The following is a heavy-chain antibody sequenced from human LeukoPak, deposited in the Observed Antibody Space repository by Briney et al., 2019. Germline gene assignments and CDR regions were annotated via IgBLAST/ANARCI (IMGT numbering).Heavy chain of an antibody. J-gene: IGHJ5*02. CDR3: ARRRAEGGSNGHYNWFDP. D-gene: IGHD6-13*01. CDR1: GDSINAYY. Sequence: SETLSLTCTVSGDSINAYYWGWIRQPPGKGLEWIGYIYFSGTTKYNPSLESRVTISVDTSKNQFSLKLSSVSAADTAVYYCARRRAEGGSNGHYNWFDPWGQGILVTVSS. CDR2: IYFSGTT. V-gene: IGHV4-59*08.